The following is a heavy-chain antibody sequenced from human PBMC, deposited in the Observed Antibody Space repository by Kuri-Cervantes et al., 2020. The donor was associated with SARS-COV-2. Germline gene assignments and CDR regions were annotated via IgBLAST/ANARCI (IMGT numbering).Heavy chain of an antibody. CDR1: GGSFSGYY. V-gene: IGHV4-34*01. CDR2: INHSGST. J-gene: IGHJ5*02. Sequence: SQTLSLTCAVYGGSFSGYYWSWIRQPPGKGLEWIGEINHSGSTNYNPSLKSRVTISVDTSKNQFSLKLSYLTAADTAVYYCASHRWFDPWGQGTLVTVSS. D-gene: IGHD1-14*01. CDR3: ASHRWFDP.